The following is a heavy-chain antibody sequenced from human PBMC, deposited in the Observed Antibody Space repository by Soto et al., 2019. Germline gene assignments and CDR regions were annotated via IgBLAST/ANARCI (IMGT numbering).Heavy chain of an antibody. D-gene: IGHD2-2*01. V-gene: IGHV1-24*01. CDR3: ARGYCSSTSCYYGPNWFDP. CDR2: FDPEDGET. CDR1: GYTLTELS. J-gene: IGHJ5*02. Sequence: ASVKVSCKVSGYTLTELSMHWVRQAPGKGLEWMGGFDPEDGETIYAQKFQGRVTMTEDTSTDTAYMELSSLRSEDTAVYYCARGYCSSTSCYYGPNWFDPWGQGTLVTVSS.